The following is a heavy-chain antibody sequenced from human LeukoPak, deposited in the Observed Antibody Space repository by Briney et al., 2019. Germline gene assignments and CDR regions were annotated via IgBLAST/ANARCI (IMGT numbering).Heavy chain of an antibody. CDR2: IYSDGST. Sequence: PGGSLRLSCAASGFTFSSNYMSWVRQAPGKGLEWVSVIYSDGSTYYADSVKGRFTISSDNSKNTLYLQMNSLRAEDTAVYYCASQNSSGWHPFDYWGQGTLVTVSS. CDR3: ASQNSSGWHPFDY. J-gene: IGHJ4*02. V-gene: IGHV3-66*04. CDR1: GFTFSSNY. D-gene: IGHD6-25*01.